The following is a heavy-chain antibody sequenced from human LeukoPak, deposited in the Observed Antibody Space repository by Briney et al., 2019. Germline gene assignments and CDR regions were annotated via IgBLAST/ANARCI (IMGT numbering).Heavy chain of an antibody. Sequence: ASVKVSCKASGYTFTSYDINWLRQATGRGLEWMGWMNPNSGNTGYAQKFQGRVTITRNTSISTAYMELSSLRSEDTAVYYCARGPGDFWSGYYKVWGQGTLVTVSS. D-gene: IGHD3-3*01. CDR1: GYTFTSYD. CDR3: ARGPGDFWSGYYKV. CDR2: MNPNSGNT. V-gene: IGHV1-8*03. J-gene: IGHJ4*02.